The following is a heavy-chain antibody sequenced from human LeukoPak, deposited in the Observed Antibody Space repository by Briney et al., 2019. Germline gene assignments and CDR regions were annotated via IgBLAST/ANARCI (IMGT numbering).Heavy chain of an antibody. Sequence: ASVKVSCKASGYTFTSYYMHWVRQAPGQGLEWMGWINPNSGGTNYAQKFQGWVTMTRDTSISTAYMELSRLRSDDTAVYYCARGYCSSTSCYFYFDYWGQGTLVTVSS. CDR1: GYTFTSYY. CDR3: ARGYCSSTSCYFYFDY. D-gene: IGHD2-2*01. CDR2: INPNSGGT. V-gene: IGHV1-2*04. J-gene: IGHJ4*02.